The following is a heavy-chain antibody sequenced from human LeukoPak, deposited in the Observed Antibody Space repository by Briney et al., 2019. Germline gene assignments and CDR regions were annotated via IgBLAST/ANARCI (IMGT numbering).Heavy chain of an antibody. CDR2: MNPNSGNT. V-gene: IGHV1-8*03. CDR3: ATARNYWYFDL. D-gene: IGHD2/OR15-2a*01. CDR1: GYTFTSYD. Sequence: GASVKVSCKASGYTFTSYDINWVRQATGQGLEWMGWMNPNSGNTGYAQKFQGRVTITRNTSITTAYMELSSLRSEDTAVYYCATARNYWYFDLWGRGTLVTVSS. J-gene: IGHJ2*01.